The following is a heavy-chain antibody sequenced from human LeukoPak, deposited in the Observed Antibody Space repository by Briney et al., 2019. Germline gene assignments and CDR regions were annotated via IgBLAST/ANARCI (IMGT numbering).Heavy chain of an antibody. CDR2: IRYDGSNK. CDR1: GFTFRSYG. V-gene: IGHV3-30*02. Sequence: PGGSLRLSCAESGFTFRSYGMCWLRQSLAKGLEWVAFIRYDGSNKYYADSVKGRFTVSRDNSKNTLYLQMNSLRAEDTAVYYCAKPINSDIVVIPAANNWFDPWGQGTLVTVSS. J-gene: IGHJ5*02. CDR3: AKPINSDIVVIPAANNWFDP. D-gene: IGHD2-2*01.